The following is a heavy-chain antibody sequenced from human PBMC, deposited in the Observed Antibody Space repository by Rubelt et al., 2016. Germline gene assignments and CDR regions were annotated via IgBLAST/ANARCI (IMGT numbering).Heavy chain of an antibody. CDR3: ASLNYYDSSGDY. Sequence: VRQATGQGLEWMGWMNPNSGNTGYAQKFQGRVTMTRNTSISTAYMELSSLRSEDTAVYYCASLNYYDSSGDYWGQGTLVTVSS. D-gene: IGHD3-22*01. V-gene: IGHV1-8*01. CDR2: MNPNSGNT. J-gene: IGHJ4*02.